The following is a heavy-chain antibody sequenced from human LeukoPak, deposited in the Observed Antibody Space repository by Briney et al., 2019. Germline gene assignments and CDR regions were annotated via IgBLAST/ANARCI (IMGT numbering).Heavy chain of an antibody. CDR3: ARGALYRYYFDY. Sequence: GGSLRLSCAASGFTVSSNYMSWVRQAPGKGLEWVSVIYSGGSTYYADSVKGRFTISRDNSKNTLYLQMNSLRAGDTAVYYCARGALYRYYFDYWGQGTLVTVSS. CDR2: IYSGGST. J-gene: IGHJ4*02. D-gene: IGHD4-17*01. V-gene: IGHV3-53*01. CDR1: GFTVSSNY.